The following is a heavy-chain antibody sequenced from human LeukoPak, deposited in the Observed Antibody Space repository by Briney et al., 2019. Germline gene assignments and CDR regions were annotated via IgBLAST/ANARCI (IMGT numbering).Heavy chain of an antibody. J-gene: IGHJ4*02. D-gene: IGHD5-12*01. Sequence: HPGGSLRLSCAASGFTFSSYWMHWVRQAPGKGLEWVSYISSSGSTIYYADSVKGRFTISRDNAKNSLYLQMNSLRAEDTAVYYCASGYGWPGGDYWGQGTLVTVSS. CDR1: GFTFSSYW. CDR3: ASGYGWPGGDY. CDR2: ISSSGSTI. V-gene: IGHV3-48*04.